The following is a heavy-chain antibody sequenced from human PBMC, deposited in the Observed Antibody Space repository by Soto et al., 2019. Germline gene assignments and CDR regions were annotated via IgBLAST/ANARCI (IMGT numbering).Heavy chain of an antibody. D-gene: IGHD1-1*01. J-gene: IGHJ6*02. CDR3: AKDLEPERNYYGMDV. CDR1: GFTFSSYG. V-gene: IGHV3-30*18. CDR2: ISYDGSNK. Sequence: QVQLVESGGGVVQPGRSLRLSCAASGFTFSSYGMHWVRQAPGKGLEWVAVISYDGSNKYYADSVKGRFTISRDNSKNTLYLQMNSLRAEDTAVYYCAKDLEPERNYYGMDVWGQGTTVTVSS.